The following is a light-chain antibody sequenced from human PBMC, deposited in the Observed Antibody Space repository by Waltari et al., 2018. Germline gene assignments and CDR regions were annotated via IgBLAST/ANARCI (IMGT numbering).Light chain of an antibody. CDR2: STS. Sequence: DIQMTQSPSSVSASVGDRVTISCRASQGVGSWVAWYQQKPGKAPELLIYSTSTLQSGVPSRFRCSGSGTDFTLTISSLQPEDFATYYCQQSKSHPLTFGGGTKVEI. CDR3: QQSKSHPLT. J-gene: IGKJ4*01. V-gene: IGKV1-12*01. CDR1: QGVGSW.